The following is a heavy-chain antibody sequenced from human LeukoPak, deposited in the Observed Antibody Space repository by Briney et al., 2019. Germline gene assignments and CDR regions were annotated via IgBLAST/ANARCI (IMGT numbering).Heavy chain of an antibody. D-gene: IGHD5-18*01. CDR3: ARYSYGSRSAFDI. CDR1: GFTLSSNY. J-gene: IGHJ3*02. V-gene: IGHV3-66*02. CDR2: IYSGGTT. Sequence: GGSLRLSCAASGFTLSSNYMSWVRQAPGKGLEWFSVIYSGGTTYYADSVKARFTITRDNSKNTLYLQMNSLRAEDTAVYYCARYSYGSRSAFDIWGQGKMVTASS.